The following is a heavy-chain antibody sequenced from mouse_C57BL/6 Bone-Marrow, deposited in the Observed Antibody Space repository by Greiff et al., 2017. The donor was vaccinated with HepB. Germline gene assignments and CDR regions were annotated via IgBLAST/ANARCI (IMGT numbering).Heavy chain of an antibody. D-gene: IGHD1-1*01. CDR3: ARWGSSTYWYFDV. Sequence: QVQLQQSGAELVKPGASVKISCKASGYAFSSYWMNWVKQRPGKGLEWIGQIYPGDGDTNYNGKFKGKATLTADKSSSTAYMQLSSLTSEDSAVYFCARWGSSTYWYFDVWGTGTTVTVCS. J-gene: IGHJ1*03. CDR2: IYPGDGDT. CDR1: GYAFSSYW. V-gene: IGHV1-80*01.